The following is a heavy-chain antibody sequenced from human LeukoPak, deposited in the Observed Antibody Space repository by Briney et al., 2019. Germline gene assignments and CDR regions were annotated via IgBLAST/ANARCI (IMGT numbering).Heavy chain of an antibody. V-gene: IGHV3-30*18. CDR1: GFTFSSYG. CDR3: AKDIGYSSSVDY. D-gene: IGHD6-13*01. CDR2: ISYDGSNK. J-gene: IGHJ4*02. Sequence: QPGGSLRLSCAASGFTFSSYGMHWVRQAPGKGLEWVAVISYDGSNKYYADSVKGRFTISRDNSKNTLYLQMNSLRAEDTVVYYCAKDIGYSSSVDYWGQGTLVTVSS.